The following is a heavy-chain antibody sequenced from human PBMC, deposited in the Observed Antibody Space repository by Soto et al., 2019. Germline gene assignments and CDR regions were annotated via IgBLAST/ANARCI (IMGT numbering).Heavy chain of an antibody. CDR3: ARAGAYSSSWSLYYYYYYGMDV. CDR2: ISYDGSNK. D-gene: IGHD6-13*01. J-gene: IGHJ6*02. CDR1: GFTFSSYA. V-gene: IGHV3-30-3*01. Sequence: QVQLVESGGGVVQPGRSLRLSCAASGFTFSSYAMHWVRQAPGKGLEWVAVISYDGSNKYYADSVKGRFTISRDNSKNPLYLQMNSLRAEDTAVYYCARAGAYSSSWSLYYYYYYGMDVWGQGTTVTVSS.